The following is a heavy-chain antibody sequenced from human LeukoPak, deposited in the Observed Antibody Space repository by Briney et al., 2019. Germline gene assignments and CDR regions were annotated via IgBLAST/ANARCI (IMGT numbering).Heavy chain of an antibody. CDR2: ISGSGGGT. V-gene: IGHV3-23*01. CDR3: AKDSHLVSTTSQFDC. Sequence: PGTSLRLSCAASGFSFSSSGMEWVRQAPGKGLEWVSVISGSGGGTYYADSVKGRFTISRDNSKNTLYLQMNSLRAEDTAVYYCAKDSHLVSTTSQFDCWGQGTLVTVSS. D-gene: IGHD5/OR15-5a*01. J-gene: IGHJ4*02. CDR1: GFSFSSSG.